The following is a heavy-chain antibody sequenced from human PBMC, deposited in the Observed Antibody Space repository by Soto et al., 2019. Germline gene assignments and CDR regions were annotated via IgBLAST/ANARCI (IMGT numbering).Heavy chain of an antibody. J-gene: IGHJ4*02. CDR1: GGSISGGDYY. D-gene: IGHD3-3*01. CDR2: IYYSGST. Sequence: PSETLSLTCTVSGGSISGGDYYWSWIRQPPGKGLEWIGYIYYSGSTYYNPSLKSRVTISGDTSKKQFSLKLSSVTAADTAVYYCARAGLWSGDYLADYWGQGTLVTVSS. V-gene: IGHV4-30-4*01. CDR3: ARAGLWSGDYLADY.